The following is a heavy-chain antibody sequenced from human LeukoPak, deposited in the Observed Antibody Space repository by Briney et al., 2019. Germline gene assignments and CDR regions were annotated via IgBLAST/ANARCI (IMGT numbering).Heavy chain of an antibody. D-gene: IGHD3-10*01. J-gene: IGHJ5*02. V-gene: IGHV4-38-2*02. Sequence: SETLSLTCTVSGYSISSGYFWGWIRQPPGKGLEWIGSFYHSGITYYNPSLKSRVAISVEMSKNQFSLKLSSVTAADTAVYYCARESNYYGSGANWFDPWGQGTLVTVSS. CDR1: GYSISSGYF. CDR3: ARESNYYGSGANWFDP. CDR2: FYHSGIT.